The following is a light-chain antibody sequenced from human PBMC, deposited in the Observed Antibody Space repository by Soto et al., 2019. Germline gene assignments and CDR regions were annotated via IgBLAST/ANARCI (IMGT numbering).Light chain of an antibody. J-gene: IGLJ2*01. CDR1: STDVGAYNY. Sequence: QSVLAQPASVSGSPGQSMTISCTGTSTDVGAYNYVSWYHQHHPGKAPELIIYDVTDRPSGVSTRFSGSKSGNTASLTISGLQAEDEGDYYCSSYTTIKTVIFGGGTKLTVL. V-gene: IGLV2-14*01. CDR2: DVT. CDR3: SSYTTIKTVI.